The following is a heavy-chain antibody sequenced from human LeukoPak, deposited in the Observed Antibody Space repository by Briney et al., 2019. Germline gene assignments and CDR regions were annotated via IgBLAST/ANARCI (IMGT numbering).Heavy chain of an antibody. CDR1: GYTFSSYG. CDR3: ARGDIVATIMGYYYYYMDV. D-gene: IGHD5-12*01. J-gene: IGHJ6*03. V-gene: IGHV1-18*01. CDR2: SSPYSGNT. Sequence: ASVKVSCKTSGYTFSSYGLTWMRQAPGQGPEWLGWSSPYSGNTNYAQKFQGRVTMTTDTSTNTAYMELRSLRSDDTAVYYCARGDIVATIMGYYYYYMDVWGKGTTVTVSS.